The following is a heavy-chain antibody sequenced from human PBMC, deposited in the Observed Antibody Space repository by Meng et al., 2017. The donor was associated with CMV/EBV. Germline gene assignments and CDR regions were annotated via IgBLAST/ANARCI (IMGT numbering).Heavy chain of an antibody. J-gene: IGHJ4*02. CDR1: GGSISSSSYY. CDR3: ARDYGDLRQDY. Sequence: QLPLQEWGPGLVKPSETLSLTCTVSGGSISSSSYYWGWIRQPPGKGLEWIGSIYYSGSTYYNPSLKSRVTISVDTSKNQFSLKLSSVTAADTAVYYCARDYGDLRQDYWGQGTLVTVSS. CDR2: IYYSGST. V-gene: IGHV4-39*07. D-gene: IGHD4-17*01.